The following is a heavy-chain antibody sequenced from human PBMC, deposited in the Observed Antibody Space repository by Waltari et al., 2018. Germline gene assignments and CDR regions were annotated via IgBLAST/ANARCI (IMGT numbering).Heavy chain of an antibody. CDR3: AREGNYDNNRGGFDI. Sequence: QVQLVQSGAEVKKPGASVKVSCKTSGYTFSNYYIHWVRQAPGQGLEWMGIINPSSGSQTYAQKCQGRGTMTRDTSTSTVYMELSSLRSEDTAVYYGAREGNYDNNRGGFDIWGQGTMVTVSS. J-gene: IGHJ3*02. V-gene: IGHV1-46*01. CDR1: GYTFSNYY. CDR2: INPSSGSQ. D-gene: IGHD3-22*01.